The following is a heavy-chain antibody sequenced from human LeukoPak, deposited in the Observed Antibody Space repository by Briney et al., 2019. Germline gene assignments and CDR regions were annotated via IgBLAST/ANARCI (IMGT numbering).Heavy chain of an antibody. CDR1: GFTFSSYG. V-gene: IGHV3-30*18. J-gene: IGHJ4*02. CDR2: ISYDGSNK. Sequence: GGSLRLSCAASGFTFSSYGMHWVRQAPGKGLEWVAVISYDGSNKYYADSVKGRFTISRDNSKNTLYLQMNSLRAEDTAVYYCAKDGYYYYDSSTHFDYWGQGTLVTVSS. CDR3: AKDGYYYYDSSTHFDY. D-gene: IGHD3-22*01.